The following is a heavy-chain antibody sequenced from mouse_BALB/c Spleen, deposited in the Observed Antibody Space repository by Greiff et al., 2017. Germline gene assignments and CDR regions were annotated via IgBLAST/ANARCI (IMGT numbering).Heavy chain of an antibody. CDR1: GYTFSSYW. J-gene: IGHJ2*01. Sequence: QVQLQQSGAELMKPGASVKISCKATGYTFSSYWIEWVKQRPGHGLEWIGEILPGSGSTNYNEKFKGKATFTADTSSNTAYMQLSSLTSEDSAVYYCARSSYRYDDESPFDYWGQGTTLTVSS. D-gene: IGHD2-14*01. CDR2: ILPGSGST. V-gene: IGHV1-9*01. CDR3: ARSSYRYDDESPFDY.